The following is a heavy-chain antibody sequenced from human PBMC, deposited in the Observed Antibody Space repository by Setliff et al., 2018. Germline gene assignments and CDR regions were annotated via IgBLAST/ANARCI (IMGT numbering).Heavy chain of an antibody. CDR3: AKEGYYDHFGYYHYYFDF. CDR1: GASFSDYY. CDR2: INHSGST. D-gene: IGHD3-22*01. J-gene: IGHJ4*02. V-gene: IGHV4-34*01. Sequence: SETLSLTCTVYGASFSDYYWGWIRQPPGKGLEWIAEINHSGSTNYNPSLKSRVTISVDTSKNQFSLRLSSVTAADTAVYYCAKEGYYDHFGYYHYYFDFWGQGTLVTVS.